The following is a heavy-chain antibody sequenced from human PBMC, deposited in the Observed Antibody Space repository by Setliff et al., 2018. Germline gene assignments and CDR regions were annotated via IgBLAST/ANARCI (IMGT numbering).Heavy chain of an antibody. CDR1: GGSFSTYY. Sequence: PSETLSLTCAVYGGSFSTYYWIWIRQPPGKGLEWIGEINHSGSTNYNPSLKSRVTILSDTSKNQFSLILSSVTAADTAVYYCASERESASRQTYFDYWGQGTLVTVSS. V-gene: IGHV4-34*01. CDR3: ASERESASRQTYFDY. J-gene: IGHJ4*02. D-gene: IGHD2-15*01. CDR2: INHSGST.